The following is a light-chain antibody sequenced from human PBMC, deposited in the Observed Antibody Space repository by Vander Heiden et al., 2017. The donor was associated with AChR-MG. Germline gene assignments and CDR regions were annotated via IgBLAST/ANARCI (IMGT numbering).Light chain of an antibody. V-gene: IGKV3D-11*01. CDR1: QGVRTF. CDR2: DAS. J-gene: IGKJ1*01. CDR3: QQRYNWPRT. Sequence: EIVLTQSPATLSWSPGERATLSCRASQGVRTFLAWYQHKPGQPPRLLISDASNRATGIPARFRGSGSGTDFTLTISTLEPEDFAVYYCQQRYNWPRTFGQGTRVEI.